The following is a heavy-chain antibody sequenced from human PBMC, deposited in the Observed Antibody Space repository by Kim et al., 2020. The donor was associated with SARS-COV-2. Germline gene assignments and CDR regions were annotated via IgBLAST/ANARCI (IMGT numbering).Heavy chain of an antibody. CDR2: IRSKTNYYAT. CDR3: ARGPPYSGSYWDGFDI. CDR1: GVSFSDSA. V-gene: IGHV3-73*01. Sequence: GGSLRLSCAASGVSFSDSAIHWVRQASGKGLEWVGRIRSKTNYYATVYAASVEGRFTISRDDSKNTAYLLMNSLKTEDTAIYFCARGPPYSGSYWDGFDIWGQGTMVTVSS. D-gene: IGHD1-26*01. J-gene: IGHJ3*02.